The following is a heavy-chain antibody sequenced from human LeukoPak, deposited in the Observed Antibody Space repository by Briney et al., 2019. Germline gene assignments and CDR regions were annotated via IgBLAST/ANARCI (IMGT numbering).Heavy chain of an antibody. V-gene: IGHV4-31*03. Sequence: PSQTLSLTCTVSGGSISSGGYYWSWIRQHPGKGLEWIGYIYYSGSTYYNPSLKSRVTISVDTSKNQFSLKLSSVTAADTAVYYCARRTGVLRYFDWSRDYYGMDVWGQGTTVTVSS. D-gene: IGHD3-9*01. CDR1: GGSISSGGYY. CDR3: ARRTGVLRYFDWSRDYYGMDV. J-gene: IGHJ6*02. CDR2: IYYSGST.